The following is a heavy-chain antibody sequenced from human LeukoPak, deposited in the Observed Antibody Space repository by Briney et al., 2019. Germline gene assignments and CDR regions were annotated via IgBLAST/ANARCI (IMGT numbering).Heavy chain of an antibody. D-gene: IGHD6-19*01. CDR1: GSTFNKYW. V-gene: IGHV3-74*01. J-gene: IGHJ3*01. CDR2: INTDGSST. Sequence: GGSLRLSCAASGSTFNKYWMHWVRQVPGKGLVWVSRINTDGSSTSYADSVKGRFTISRDNAKDTLYLQMNSLRAEDTAMYYCARGDSSGPSGWGQGTLVTVSS. CDR3: ARGDSSGPSG.